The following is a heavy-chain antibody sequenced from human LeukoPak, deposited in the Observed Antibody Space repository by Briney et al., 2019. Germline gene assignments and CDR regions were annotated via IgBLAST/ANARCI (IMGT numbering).Heavy chain of an antibody. CDR3: ARDAVLGSYRDLGAFDI. CDR1: GYTFTGYY. CDR2: INPNSGDT. D-gene: IGHD1-26*01. V-gene: IGHV1-2*04. Sequence: ASVKVSCKASGYTFTGYYLHWVRQAPGQGLEWMGWINPNSGDTNYAQKFQGWVTMTRDTSISTAYMELSRLTSDDTAVYYCARDAVLGSYRDLGAFDIWGQGTMVTVSS. J-gene: IGHJ3*02.